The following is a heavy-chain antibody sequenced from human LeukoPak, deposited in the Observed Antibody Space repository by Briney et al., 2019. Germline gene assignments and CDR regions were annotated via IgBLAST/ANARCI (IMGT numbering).Heavy chain of an antibody. CDR3: ARHFCSGDNCYYFDY. Sequence: SETLSLTCTVSGGSISSYYWSWVRQPPGKGLEWIGYIYYSGSTNYNPSLKSRVTISVDTSKNQVSLKLSSVTAADTAVYYCARHFCSGDNCYYFDYWGQGTLVTVSS. D-gene: IGHD2-15*01. CDR1: GGSISSYY. CDR2: IYYSGST. V-gene: IGHV4-59*08. J-gene: IGHJ4*02.